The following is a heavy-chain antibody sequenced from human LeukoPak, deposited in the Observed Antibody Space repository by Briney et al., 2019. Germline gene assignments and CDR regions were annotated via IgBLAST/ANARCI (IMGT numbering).Heavy chain of an antibody. Sequence: ASVKVSCKASGYTFTSYGISWVRQAPGQGLEWMGWISAYNGNTNYAQKLQGRVTMTTDTSTSAAYMELRSLRSDDTAVYYSAREGTYYDILTGYPLAGVRSYYFDYWGQGTLVTVSS. V-gene: IGHV1-18*04. CDR2: ISAYNGNT. CDR1: GYTFTSYG. CDR3: AREGTYYDILTGYPLAGVRSYYFDY. D-gene: IGHD3-9*01. J-gene: IGHJ4*02.